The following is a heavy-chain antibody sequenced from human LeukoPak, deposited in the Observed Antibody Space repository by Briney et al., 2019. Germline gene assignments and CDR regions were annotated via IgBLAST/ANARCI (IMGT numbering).Heavy chain of an antibody. CDR1: GGSVSSGSYY. J-gene: IGHJ3*02. D-gene: IGHD3-22*01. CDR3: ARTSLYYYDSSGSDAFDI. V-gene: IGHV4-61*01. Sequence: SETLSLTCTVSGGSVSSGSYYWSWIRQPPGKGLEWIGYIYYSGSTNYNPSLKSRVTISVDTSKNQFSLKLSSVTAADTAVYYCARTSLYYYDSSGSDAFDIWGQGTMVTVSS. CDR2: IYYSGST.